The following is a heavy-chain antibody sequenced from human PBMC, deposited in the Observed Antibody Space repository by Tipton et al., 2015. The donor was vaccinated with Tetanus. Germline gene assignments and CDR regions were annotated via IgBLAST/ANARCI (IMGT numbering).Heavy chain of an antibody. CDR2: LYPGDSDT. V-gene: IGHV5-51*03. J-gene: IGHJ6*02. CDR1: GYTFTSYW. CDR3: ARGHYYYGMDL. Sequence: QSGPEVKKPGESLKISCKGSGYTFTSYWIGWVRQMPGKGLEWMGILYPGDSDTRYSPSFQGQVTISADKSISTAYLHWRSLKSSDTAIYFCARGHYYYGMDLWGQGTPVIVSS.